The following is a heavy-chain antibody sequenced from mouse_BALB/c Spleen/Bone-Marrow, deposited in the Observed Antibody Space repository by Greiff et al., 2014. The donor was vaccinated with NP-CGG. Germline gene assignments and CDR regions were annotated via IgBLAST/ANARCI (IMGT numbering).Heavy chain of an antibody. V-gene: IGHV1S81*02. D-gene: IGHD3-2*01. Sequence: QVHVKQSGTELVKPGASVKLSCKASGYTFTSYWIHWVKQGPGQGLEWIGEIHPSNGRTNYSEKFKTKATLTVDKSSSTAHMQLSSLTSEDSAVYYCARGTARAMMDYWGQGTPVTVSS. CDR3: ARGTARAMMDY. J-gene: IGHJ4*01. CDR2: IHPSNGRT. CDR1: GYTFTSYW.